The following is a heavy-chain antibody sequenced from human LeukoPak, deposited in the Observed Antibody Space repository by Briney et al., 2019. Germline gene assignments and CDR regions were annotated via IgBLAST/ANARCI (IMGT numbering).Heavy chain of an antibody. V-gene: IGHV5-51*01. D-gene: IGHD6-19*01. CDR1: GYTFASYW. CDR2: IYPGDSDT. Sequence: PGGSLRLSCKGSGYTFASYWIAWVRQMPGNGLEWMGIIYPGDSDTGYSPSFQGQVTISADKSINTAYLQWSSLKASDTAMYYCARQIADSSGPIDSWGQGALVTVSS. CDR3: ARQIADSSGPIDS. J-gene: IGHJ4*02.